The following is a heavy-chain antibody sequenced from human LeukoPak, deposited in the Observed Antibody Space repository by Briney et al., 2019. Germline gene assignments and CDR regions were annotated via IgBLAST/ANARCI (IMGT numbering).Heavy chain of an antibody. D-gene: IGHD2-21*01. CDR1: GFTFSSYV. J-gene: IGHJ3*02. CDR3: AKLNPVAGDAFDI. V-gene: IGHV3-30*04. Sequence: PGGSLRLSCAASGFTFSSYVMHWVRQAPGKGLEWVAIISYDGSNEYYADSVKGRFTISRDNSKNTLYLQMNSLRAEDTAVYYCAKLNPVAGDAFDIWGQGTMVTVSS. CDR2: ISYDGSNE.